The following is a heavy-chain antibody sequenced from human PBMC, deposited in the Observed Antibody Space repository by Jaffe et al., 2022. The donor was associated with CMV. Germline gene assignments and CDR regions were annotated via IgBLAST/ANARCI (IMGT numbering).Heavy chain of an antibody. Sequence: EVQLVQSGAEVKKPGESLKISCKGSGYSFTSYWIGWVRQMPGKGLEWMGIIYPGDSDTRYSPSFQGQVTISADKSISTAYLQWSSLKASDTAMYYCARHIIAAAGERSDYSYYYYMDVWGKGTTVTVSS. CDR3: ARHIIAAAGERSDYSYYYYMDV. CDR1: GYSFTSYW. J-gene: IGHJ6*03. D-gene: IGHD6-13*01. V-gene: IGHV5-51*01. CDR2: IYPGDSDT.